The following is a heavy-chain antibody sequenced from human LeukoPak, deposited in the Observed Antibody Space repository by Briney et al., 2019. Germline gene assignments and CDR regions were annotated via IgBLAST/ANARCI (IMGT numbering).Heavy chain of an antibody. Sequence: XWXWIRQPPGKGLEWIAYISDIGSINYNPSLKSRVTISLDTSKNQFSLKLSSVTAADTAVYYCAGHHPRNTVDFWGQGTLVTVSS. CDR1: X. J-gene: IGHJ4*02. V-gene: IGHV4-59*08. D-gene: IGHD2/OR15-2a*01. CDR2: ISDIGSI. CDR3: AGHHPRNTVDF.